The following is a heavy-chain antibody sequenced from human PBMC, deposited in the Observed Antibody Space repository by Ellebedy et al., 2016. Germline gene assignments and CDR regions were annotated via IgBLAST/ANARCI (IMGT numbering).Heavy chain of an antibody. D-gene: IGHD1-26*01. CDR2: INHSGST. CDR3: ARGQVGASYWYFDL. V-gene: IGHV4-34*01. CDR1: GGSFSGYY. Sequence: SETLSLTXAVYGGSFSGYYWSWIRQPPGKGLEWIGEINHSGSTNYNLSLKSRVTISVDTSKNQFSLKLSSVTAADTAVYYCARGQVGASYWYFDLWGRGTLVTVSS. J-gene: IGHJ2*01.